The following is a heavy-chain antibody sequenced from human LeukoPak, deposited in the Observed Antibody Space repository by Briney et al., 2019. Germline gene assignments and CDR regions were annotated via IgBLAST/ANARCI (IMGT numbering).Heavy chain of an antibody. Sequence: GGSLRLSCAGSGFTFSNFWMSWVRQAPGKGLEWVANIKQDGSEKYYVDSVKGRFTISRDNAKNSLYLQMNSLRAEDTAVYYCGNVVVVPARDSQSKYSHKGARATVATVSS. J-gene: IGHJ1*01. V-gene: IGHV3-7*01. D-gene: IGHD2-15*01. CDR1: GFTFSNFW. CDR3: GNVVVVPARDSQSKYSHK. CDR2: IKQDGSEK.